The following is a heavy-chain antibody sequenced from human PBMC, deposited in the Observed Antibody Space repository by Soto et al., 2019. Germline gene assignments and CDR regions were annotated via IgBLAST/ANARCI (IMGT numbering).Heavy chain of an antibody. Sequence: QVQLVESGGGVVQPGRSLRLSCAASGFTFSSYAMHWVRQAPGKGLEWVAVIWYDGTNKYYADSVKGRFTISRDNSKNTLYLQMNSLRAEDTEVYYCARAQSSGNYYSDYWDQGNLVNVSS. V-gene: IGHV3-33*01. CDR3: ARAQSSGNYYSDY. CDR2: IWYDGTNK. CDR1: GFTFSSYA. J-gene: IGHJ4*02. D-gene: IGHD1-26*01.